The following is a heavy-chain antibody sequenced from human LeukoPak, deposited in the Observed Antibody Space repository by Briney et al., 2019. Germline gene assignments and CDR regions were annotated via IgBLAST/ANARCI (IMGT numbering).Heavy chain of an antibody. CDR1: GFTFSSYA. CDR3: VRDDDRPDNGLDY. Sequence: GGSLRLSCAASGFTFSSYAMSWVRQAPGKGLEWVSAISGSGGSTYYADSVKGRFTISRDNSKNTLYLQMNSLRAEDTAVYYCVRDDDRPDNGLDYWGQGALVTVSS. CDR2: ISGSGGST. V-gene: IGHV3-23*01. D-gene: IGHD3-22*01. J-gene: IGHJ4*02.